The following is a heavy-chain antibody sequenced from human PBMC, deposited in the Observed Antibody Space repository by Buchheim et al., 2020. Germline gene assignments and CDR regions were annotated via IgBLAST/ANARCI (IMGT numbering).Heavy chain of an antibody. J-gene: IGHJ6*02. CDR3: ARGTRDYYGMDV. CDR2: IKEDGSEG. CDR1: GFTFSSFW. V-gene: IGHV3-7*01. Sequence: EVQLVESGGGLVQPGGSLRLSCAASGFTFSSFWMTWVRQAPGTGLEWVANIKEDGSEGYYVDSVKGRFTISRDNAMTSLFLQMSSLRAEDTAVYYCARGTRDYYGMDVWGQGTT.